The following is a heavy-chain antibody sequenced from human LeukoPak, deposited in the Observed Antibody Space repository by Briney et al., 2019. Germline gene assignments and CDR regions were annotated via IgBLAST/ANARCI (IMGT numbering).Heavy chain of an antibody. CDR1: GGSINSGGYY. V-gene: IGHV4-31*03. J-gene: IGHJ4*02. CDR3: ASHRYSYGPRYYFDY. Sequence: SETLSLTCTVSGGSINSGGYYWSWIRQHPGKGLGWIGYIYFSGSTYYNPSLKSRVTISADTSKNLFSLKLSSVTAADTAVYYCASHRYSYGPRYYFDYWGQGTLVTVSS. CDR2: IYFSGST. D-gene: IGHD5-18*01.